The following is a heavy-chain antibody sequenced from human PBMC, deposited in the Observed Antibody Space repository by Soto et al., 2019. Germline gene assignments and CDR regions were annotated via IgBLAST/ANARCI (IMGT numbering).Heavy chain of an antibody. D-gene: IGHD3-10*01. CDR2: IKYDGAEK. CDR3: ARDGVAPGLYFDH. Sequence: GGSLRLSCAASGFTFSDYWMNWVRQAPGKGLEWVASIKYDGAEKSYVDSVKGRFTISRDNPKNSVYLQMASLRAEDTAVYYCARDGVAPGLYFDHWGQGTRVTV. V-gene: IGHV3-7*05. J-gene: IGHJ4*02. CDR1: GFTFSDYW.